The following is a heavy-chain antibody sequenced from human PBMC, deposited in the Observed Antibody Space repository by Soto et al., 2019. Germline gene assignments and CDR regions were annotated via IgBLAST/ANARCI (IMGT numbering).Heavy chain of an antibody. V-gene: IGHV3-21*01. CDR1: AFSLTNAS. Sequence: KPTETRTLACTDSAFSLTNASMSDSCLRQPPGKGLEWVSSISSSSSYIYYADSVKGRFTISRDNAKNSLYLQMNSLGAEDTAVYYCARTLSIVAVGTNYWGQGTLVTVSS. CDR3: ARTLSIVAVGTNY. CDR2: ISSSSSYI. D-gene: IGHD6-13*01. J-gene: IGHJ4*02.